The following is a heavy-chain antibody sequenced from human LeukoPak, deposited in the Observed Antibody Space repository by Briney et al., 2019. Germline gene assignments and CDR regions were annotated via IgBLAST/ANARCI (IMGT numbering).Heavy chain of an antibody. J-gene: IGHJ3*02. V-gene: IGHV4-34*01. CDR1: GGSFSGYY. D-gene: IGHD5-18*01. CDR2: INHSGST. CDR3: ARGPFSRRYSYGHGAFDI. Sequence: SETLSLTCAVYGGSFSGYYWSWIRQPPGKGLEWIGEINHSGSTNYNPSLKSRVTISVDTSKNQFSLKLSSVTAADTAVYYCARGPFSRRYSYGHGAFDIWGQGTMVTVSS.